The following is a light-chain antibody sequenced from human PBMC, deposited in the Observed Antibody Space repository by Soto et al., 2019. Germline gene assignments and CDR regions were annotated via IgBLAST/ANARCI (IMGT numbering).Light chain of an antibody. CDR3: MQALHSPLT. J-gene: IGKJ4*01. Sequence: DIVMTQSPLSLPVTPGEPPSISCRSSQSLLHSNGRNYLDWYLQKPGQSPQVLIYLGSNRASGVTDRFSGSGSGTDFTLKISRVEAEDVGIYYCMQALHSPLTFGGGTKVEIK. CDR1: QSLLHSNGRNY. V-gene: IGKV2-28*01. CDR2: LGS.